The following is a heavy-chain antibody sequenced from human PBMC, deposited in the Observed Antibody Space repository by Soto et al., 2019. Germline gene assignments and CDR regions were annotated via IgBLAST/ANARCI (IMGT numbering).Heavy chain of an antibody. CDR1: GYTFTKYG. CDR2: ITTDKGKT. CDR3: ATHSPAFDY. V-gene: IGHV1-18*01. Sequence: QVKLVQSGPEVKKPGASVKVSCKTSGYTFTKYGISWVRQAPGQGLEWMGWITTDKGKTTYAQKFQVRVTMTKDTSTSTAYMELRSLRSDDTAMYYCATHSPAFDYWGQGTLVTVSS. J-gene: IGHJ4*02. D-gene: IGHD2-21*01.